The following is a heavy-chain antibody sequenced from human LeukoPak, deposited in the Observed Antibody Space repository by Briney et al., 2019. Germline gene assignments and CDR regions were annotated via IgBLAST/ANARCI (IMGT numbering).Heavy chain of an antibody. D-gene: IGHD4-23*01. Sequence: PGGSLRLSCTASGFTFGDYAMSWVRQAPGKGLEWVGFIISKAYGGTTEYAASVKGRFTISRDDSKSIAYLQMNSLKTEDTAVYYCTRDSSGGNSGTHTNFDYWGQGTLVTVSS. CDR3: TRDSSGGNSGTHTNFDY. V-gene: IGHV3-49*04. CDR1: GFTFGDYA. CDR2: IISKAYGGTT. J-gene: IGHJ4*02.